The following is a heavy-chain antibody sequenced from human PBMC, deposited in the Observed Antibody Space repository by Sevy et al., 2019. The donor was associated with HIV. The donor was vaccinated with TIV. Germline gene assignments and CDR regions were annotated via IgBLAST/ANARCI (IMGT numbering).Heavy chain of an antibody. Sequence: GGSLRLSCAASGFTFSSYSMNWVRQAPRKGLEWVSSISSSSSSIYYADSVKGRFTISRDNAKNSRYLQMDSLTAEDTAVYYCARGFCVSSSCSGSSWGQGTLVTVSS. CDR2: ISSSSSSI. CDR1: GFTFSSYS. D-gene: IGHD2-2*01. CDR3: ARGFCVSSSCSGSS. V-gene: IGHV3-48*01. J-gene: IGHJ4*02.